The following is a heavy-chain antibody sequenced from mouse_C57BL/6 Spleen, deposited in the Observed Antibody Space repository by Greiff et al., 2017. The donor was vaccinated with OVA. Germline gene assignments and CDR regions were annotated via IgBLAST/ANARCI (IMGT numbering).Heavy chain of an antibody. Sequence: VQLQESGAELVRPGASVTLSCKASGYTFTDYEMHWVKQTPVHGLEWIGAIDPETGGTAYNQKFKGKAILTADKSSSTAYMELRSLTSEDSAVYYCTRSNYDYDIAYWGQGTLVTVSA. CDR2: IDPETGGT. CDR3: TRSNYDYDIAY. J-gene: IGHJ3*01. D-gene: IGHD2-4*01. CDR1: GYTFTDYE. V-gene: IGHV1-15*01.